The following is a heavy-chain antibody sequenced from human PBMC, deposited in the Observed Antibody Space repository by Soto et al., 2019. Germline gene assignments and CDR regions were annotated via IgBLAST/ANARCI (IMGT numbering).Heavy chain of an antibody. CDR2: IIPIFGTA. J-gene: IGHJ6*02. D-gene: IGHD2-2*01. V-gene: IGHV1-69*13. Sequence: SVKVSCKASGGTFSSYAISWVRQAPGQGLEWMGGIIPIFGTANYAQKFQGRVTITADESTSTAYMELSSLRSGDTAVYYCARWGPYCSSTSCYDYYYYYGMDVWGQGTTVTVSS. CDR3: ARWGPYCSSTSCYDYYYYYGMDV. CDR1: GGTFSSYA.